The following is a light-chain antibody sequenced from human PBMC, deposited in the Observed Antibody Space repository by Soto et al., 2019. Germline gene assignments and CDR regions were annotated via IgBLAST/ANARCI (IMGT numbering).Light chain of an antibody. CDR3: ETWDSNTRV. Sequence: QLVLTQSSSASASLGSSVKLTCTLSSGHSSYIIAWHQRQPGKAPRYLMKLERSGSYNKGSGVPDRFSGSSSGADRYLTISNLQFEDEADYYCETWDSNTRVFGGGTQLTVL. CDR2: LERSGSY. CDR1: SGHSSYI. J-gene: IGLJ2*01. V-gene: IGLV4-60*02.